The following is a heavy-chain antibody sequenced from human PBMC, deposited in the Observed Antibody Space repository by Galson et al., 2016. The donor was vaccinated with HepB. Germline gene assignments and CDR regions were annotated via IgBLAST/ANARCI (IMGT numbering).Heavy chain of an antibody. J-gene: IGHJ4*02. CDR3: GRLRKGDFYDSSGYQYYFDY. Sequence: QSGAEVKKPGESLEISCKGSGSSFTSYWIGWVRQMPGKGLEWMGIIYPDDSDTTYSPSFQGQVTISADKSISTAYLQWTSLKASDTAMYFCGRLRKGDFYDSSGYQYYFDYWGQGTLVTVSS. D-gene: IGHD3-22*01. CDR1: GSSFTSYW. CDR2: IYPDDSDT. V-gene: IGHV5-51*01.